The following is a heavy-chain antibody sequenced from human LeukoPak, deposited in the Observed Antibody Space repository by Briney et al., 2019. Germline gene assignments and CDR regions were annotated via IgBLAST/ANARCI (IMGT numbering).Heavy chain of an antibody. CDR2: ISGSGGST. D-gene: IGHD5-18*01. V-gene: IGHV3-23*01. CDR3: AKEGYRYGYAIDY. Sequence: PGGSLRLSCLASGFTFSTYAMSWVRQAPGKGLEWVSAISGSGGSTYYADSVKGRFTISRDNSKNTLYLQMNSLRAEDTAVYYCAKEGYRYGYAIDYWGQGTLVTVSS. CDR1: GFTFSTYA. J-gene: IGHJ4*02.